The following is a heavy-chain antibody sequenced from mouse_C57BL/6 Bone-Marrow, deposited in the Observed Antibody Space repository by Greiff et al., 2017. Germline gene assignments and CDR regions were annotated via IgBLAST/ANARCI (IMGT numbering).Heavy chain of an antibody. CDR3: ARSYYSNYDYYAMDY. V-gene: IGHV3-6*01. J-gene: IGHJ4*01. Sequence: ESGPGLVKPSQSLSLTCSVTGYSITSGYYWNWIRQFPGNKLEWMGYISYDGSNNYNPSLKNRISITRDTSKNQFFLKLNSVTTEDTATYYCARSYYSNYDYYAMDYWGQGTSVTVSS. CDR2: ISYDGSN. CDR1: GYSITSGYY. D-gene: IGHD2-5*01.